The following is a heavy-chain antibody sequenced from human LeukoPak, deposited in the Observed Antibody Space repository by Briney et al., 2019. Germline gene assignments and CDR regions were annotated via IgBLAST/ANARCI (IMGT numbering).Heavy chain of an antibody. J-gene: IGHJ4*02. Sequence: PSETLSLTCTVSGGSISSYYWSWIRRPPGKGLEWIGYIHYSGSTNYNPSLKSRVTISVDTSKNQFSLKLSSVTAADTAVYYCARAGYTYADYWGQGTLVTVSP. V-gene: IGHV4-59*01. D-gene: IGHD5-18*01. CDR2: IHYSGST. CDR3: ARAGYTYADY. CDR1: GGSISSYY.